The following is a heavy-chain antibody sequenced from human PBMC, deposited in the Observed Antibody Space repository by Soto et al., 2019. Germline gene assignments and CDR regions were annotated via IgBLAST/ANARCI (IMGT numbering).Heavy chain of an antibody. J-gene: IGHJ5*02. V-gene: IGHV4-31*03. CDR3: AREEACSGGSCYGWFDP. Sequence: PSETLSLTCTVSGGSISSGGYYWSWIRQHPGKGLEWIGYIYYSGSTYYNPSLKSRVTISVDTSKNQFSLKLSSVTAADTAVYYCAREEACSGGSCYGWFDPWGQGTLVTVYS. D-gene: IGHD2-15*01. CDR2: IYYSGST. CDR1: GGSISSGGYY.